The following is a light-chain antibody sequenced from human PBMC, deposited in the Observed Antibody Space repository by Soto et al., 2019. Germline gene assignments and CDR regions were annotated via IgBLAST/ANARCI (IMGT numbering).Light chain of an antibody. CDR3: QQYNTYPWT. CDR1: QGISNH. V-gene: IGKV1-16*02. CDR2: AAS. Sequence: DIQMTQSPSSLSASVGDRVTITCRASQGISNHLAWFQQKPGKAPKSLIFAASSLHGGVPSKFSGSGSGTDFTLTISSLQPEDSATYYCQQYNTYPWTFGQGTKVEIK. J-gene: IGKJ1*01.